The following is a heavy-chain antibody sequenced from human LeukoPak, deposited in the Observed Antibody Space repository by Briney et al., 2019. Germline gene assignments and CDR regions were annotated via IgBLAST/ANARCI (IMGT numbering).Heavy chain of an antibody. Sequence: SETLSLTCAVYGGSFSGYYWSWIRQPPGKGLEWIGEINRSGSTNYNPSLKSRVTISVDTSKNQFSLKLSSVTAADTAVYYCARGRAHYYDSSGYYYRKAFDIWGQGTMVTVSS. V-gene: IGHV4-34*01. CDR1: GGSFSGYY. J-gene: IGHJ3*02. D-gene: IGHD3-22*01. CDR2: INRSGST. CDR3: ARGRAHYYDSSGYYYRKAFDI.